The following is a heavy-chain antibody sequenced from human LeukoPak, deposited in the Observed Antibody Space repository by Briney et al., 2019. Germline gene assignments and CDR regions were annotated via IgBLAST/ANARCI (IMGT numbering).Heavy chain of an antibody. Sequence: PGGSLRLSCAASGFTFSSYAMHWVRQAPGKGLEWVAVISYDGSNKYYADSVKGRFTISRDNSKNTLYLQMNSLRAEDTAVYYCARERSVAGPDDAFDIWGQGTMVTVSS. D-gene: IGHD6-19*01. V-gene: IGHV3-30-3*01. CDR3: ARERSVAGPDDAFDI. CDR1: GFTFSSYA. CDR2: ISYDGSNK. J-gene: IGHJ3*02.